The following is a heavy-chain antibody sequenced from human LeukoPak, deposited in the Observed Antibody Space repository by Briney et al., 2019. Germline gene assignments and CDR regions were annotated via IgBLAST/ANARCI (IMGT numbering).Heavy chain of an antibody. D-gene: IGHD5-24*01. CDR1: GFTFSSYW. CDR2: INSDGSST. V-gene: IGHV3-74*01. CDR3: ARDQWDGYNSPFDY. Sequence: GGSLRLSCAASGFTFSSYWMHWVRQAPGKGRVWVSRINSDGSSTSYADSVKGRFTISRDNAKNTLYLQMNSLRAEDTAVYYCARDQWDGYNSPFDYWGQGTLVTVSS. J-gene: IGHJ4*02.